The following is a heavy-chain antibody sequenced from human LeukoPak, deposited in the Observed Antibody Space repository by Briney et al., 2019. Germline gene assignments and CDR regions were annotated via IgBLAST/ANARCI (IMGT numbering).Heavy chain of an antibody. V-gene: IGHV3-48*03. CDR2: ISSSGSTK. D-gene: IGHD6-13*01. CDR1: GFTFSSYE. J-gene: IGHJ2*01. CDR3: ASSEAAAYWYFGL. Sequence: PGGSLRLSCAASGFTFSSYEMNWVRQAPGKGLEWVSFISSSGSTKYYADSVKGRFTISRDNAKNSLYLQMNSLRAEDTAVYYCASSEAAAYWYFGLWGRGTLVTVSS.